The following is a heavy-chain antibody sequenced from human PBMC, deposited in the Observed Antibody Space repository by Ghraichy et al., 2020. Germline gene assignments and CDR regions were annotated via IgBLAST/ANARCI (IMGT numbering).Heavy chain of an antibody. CDR2: IYHSGST. V-gene: IGHV4-30-2*01. J-gene: IGHJ5*02. D-gene: IGHD2-15*01. Sequence: SETLSLTCAVSGGSISSGCYSWSWIRQPPGKGLEWIGYIYHSGSTYYNPSLKSRVTISVDRSKNQFSLKLSSVTAADTAVYYCASGGGAGWFDPWGQGTLVTVSS. CDR3: ASGGGAGWFDP. CDR1: GGSISSGCYS.